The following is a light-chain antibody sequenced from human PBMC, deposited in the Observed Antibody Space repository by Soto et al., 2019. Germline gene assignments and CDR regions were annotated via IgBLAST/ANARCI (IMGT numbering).Light chain of an antibody. CDR2: EVS. CDR3: CSYAGSSVYV. CDR1: SSDVGGYNY. J-gene: IGLJ1*01. Sequence: QAVVTQPPSASGSPGQSVTISCTGTSSDVGGYNYVSWYQQYPGKAPKLMIYEVSKRPSGVPDRFSGSKSGNTASLTVSGLQAGDEADYYCCSYAGSSVYVFGTGTKVTVL. V-gene: IGLV2-8*01.